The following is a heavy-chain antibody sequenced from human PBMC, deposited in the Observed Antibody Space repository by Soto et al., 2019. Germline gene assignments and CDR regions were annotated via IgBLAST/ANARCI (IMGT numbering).Heavy chain of an antibody. CDR2: INNSSSTI. D-gene: IGHD4-4*01. J-gene: IGHJ4*02. Sequence: GGSLRFSCAGSGFTFSSYSLNWVRQAPGKGLEWVSYINNSSSTIYYADSVKGRFTISRDNAKNSLYLQMNSLRAEDTAVYYCARALTTVGHWGQGTLVTVSS. CDR1: GFTFSSYS. CDR3: ARALTTVGH. V-gene: IGHV3-48*01.